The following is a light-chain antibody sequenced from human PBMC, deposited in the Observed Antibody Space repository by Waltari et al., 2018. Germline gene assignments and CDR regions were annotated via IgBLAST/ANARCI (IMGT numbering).Light chain of an antibody. V-gene: IGLV2-23*02. CDR2: EVI. J-gene: IGLJ1*01. CDR1: KSEVGNYNL. Sequence: QSALTQPASVSGTPGQSITIPCTGTKSEVGNYNLVSWYQHHPGEAPKLMICEVIKRPSGVSNRFSGSKSGNTASLTISGLQAEDEADYYCCSYAGSGTYVFGTGTKVTVL. CDR3: CSYAGSGTYV.